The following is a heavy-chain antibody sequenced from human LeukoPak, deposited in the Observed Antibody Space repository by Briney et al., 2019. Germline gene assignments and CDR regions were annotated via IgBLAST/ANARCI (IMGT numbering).Heavy chain of an antibody. CDR3: ARGDNWFDP. D-gene: IGHD3-16*01. Sequence: PSETLSLTCAVYGGSFSGYYWSWIRQPPGKGLEWIGYIYYSGSTYYNPSLKSRVTISVDTSKNQFSLKLSSVTAADTAVYYCARGDNWFDPWGQGTLVTVSS. J-gene: IGHJ5*02. V-gene: IGHV4-34*09. CDR1: GGSFSGYY. CDR2: IYYSGST.